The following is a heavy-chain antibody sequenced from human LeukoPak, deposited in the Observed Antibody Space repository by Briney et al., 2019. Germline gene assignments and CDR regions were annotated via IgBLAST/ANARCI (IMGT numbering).Heavy chain of an antibody. CDR1: GYSISSGYY. Sequence: SETLSLTCTVSGYSISSGYYWGWIRQPPGKGLEWIGSIYHSGSTHYNPSLKSRVTMSVDTSKNQFSLKLSSVTAADTAVYYCARVATNWFDPWGQGTLVTVSS. J-gene: IGHJ5*02. CDR3: ARVATNWFDP. V-gene: IGHV4-38-2*02. CDR2: IYHSGST.